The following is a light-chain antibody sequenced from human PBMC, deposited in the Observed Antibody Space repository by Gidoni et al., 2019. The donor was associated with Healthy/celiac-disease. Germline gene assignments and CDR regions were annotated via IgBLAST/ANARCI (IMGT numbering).Light chain of an antibody. CDR2: DAS. CDR1: QSVSSY. Sequence: EIVLTQSPATLSLSPGERATLSCRASQSVSSYLAWYQQKPGQAPRLLIYDASNRATGIPARFSGSGSGTDFTLTISSLEPEDFAVYYCQQSSNWPPVITFGGGTNVEIK. J-gene: IGKJ4*01. V-gene: IGKV3-11*01. CDR3: QQSSNWPPVIT.